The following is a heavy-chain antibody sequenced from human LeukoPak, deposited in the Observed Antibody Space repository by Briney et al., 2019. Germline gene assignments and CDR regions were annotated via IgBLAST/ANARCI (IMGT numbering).Heavy chain of an antibody. CDR2: ISGSGGST. Sequence: GGSLRLSCAASGFTFSSYAMHWVRQAPGKGLEWVSAISGSGGSTYYADSVKGRFTISRDNSKNTLYLQMNSLRAEDTAVYYCAKEGASETTVTSNFFYWGQGTLVTVSS. J-gene: IGHJ4*02. CDR3: AKEGASETTVTSNFFY. CDR1: GFTFSSYA. V-gene: IGHV3-23*01. D-gene: IGHD4-17*01.